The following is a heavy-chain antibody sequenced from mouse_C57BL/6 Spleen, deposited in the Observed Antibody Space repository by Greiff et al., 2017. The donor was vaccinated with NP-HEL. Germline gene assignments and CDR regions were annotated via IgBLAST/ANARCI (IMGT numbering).Heavy chain of an antibody. J-gene: IGHJ2*01. CDR2: IYPRDGST. V-gene: IGHV1-85*01. Sequence: QVQLKQSGPELVKPGASVKLSCKASGYTFTSYDINWVKQRPGQGLEWIGWIYPRDGSTKYNEKFKGKATLTVDTSSSTAYMELHSLTSEDSAVYFCAKGTVVAEDYFDYWGQGTTLTVSS. CDR1: GYTFTSYD. D-gene: IGHD1-1*01. CDR3: AKGTVVAEDYFDY.